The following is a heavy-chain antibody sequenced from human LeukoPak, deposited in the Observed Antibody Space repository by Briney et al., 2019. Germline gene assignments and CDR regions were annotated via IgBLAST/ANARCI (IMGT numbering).Heavy chain of an antibody. CDR1: GVSITTYY. Sequence: SETLSLTCTVSGVSITTYYWSWIRQPPGKGLEWVGYIYHSGSTNYNPSLKSRVTISVDTSKNEFSLKLTSVTAADTAVYYCAREANYYGSGSYFEGTFDYWGQGSLVTVSS. CDR2: IYHSGST. V-gene: IGHV4-59*13. CDR3: AREANYYGSGSYFEGTFDY. D-gene: IGHD3-10*01. J-gene: IGHJ4*02.